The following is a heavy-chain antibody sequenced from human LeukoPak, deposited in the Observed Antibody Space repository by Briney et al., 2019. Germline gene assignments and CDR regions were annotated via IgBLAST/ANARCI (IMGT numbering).Heavy chain of an antibody. V-gene: IGHV3-23*01. J-gene: IGHJ4*02. CDR2: ISGSGGST. D-gene: IGHD6-19*01. Sequence: PGGSLRLSCAASGFTFSSYAMIWVRQAPGKGLEWVSAISGSGGSTYYADSVKGRFTISRDNSKNTLYLQMNSLRADDTAVYYCAKSYSGWYSNYFDYWGQGTLVTVSS. CDR3: AKSYSGWYSNYFDY. CDR1: GFTFSSYA.